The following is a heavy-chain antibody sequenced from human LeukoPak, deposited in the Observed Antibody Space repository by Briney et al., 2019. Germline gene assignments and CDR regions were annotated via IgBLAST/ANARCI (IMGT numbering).Heavy chain of an antibody. D-gene: IGHD3-3*01. CDR2: IKEDGSKK. CDR3: ARTPGRSGAPFDY. CDR1: GFKFNNHW. V-gene: IGHV3-7*03. Sequence: GGSLRLSCDASGFKFNNHWMSWIRQAPGKGLEWVAKIKEDGSKKKYADSVKGRFTISRDNAKNSLYLQMNSLRAEDTALYHCARTPGRSGAPFDYWGQGTLVTVSS. J-gene: IGHJ4*02.